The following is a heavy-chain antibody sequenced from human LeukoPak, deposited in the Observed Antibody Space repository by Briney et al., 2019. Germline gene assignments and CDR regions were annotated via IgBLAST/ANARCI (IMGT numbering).Heavy chain of an antibody. CDR1: GYTFTGYY. D-gene: IGHD3-16*02. V-gene: IGHV1-2*02. Sequence: ASVKVSCKASGYTFTGYYMHWVRPAPGQGLEWMGWINPNSGGTNYARKFQGRVSMTTDTSITTGYMELSGLRFDDTAVYYCASRPRGIWGSYRYDDWGQGTLVTVSS. J-gene: IGHJ4*02. CDR2: INPNSGGT. CDR3: ASRPRGIWGSYRYDD.